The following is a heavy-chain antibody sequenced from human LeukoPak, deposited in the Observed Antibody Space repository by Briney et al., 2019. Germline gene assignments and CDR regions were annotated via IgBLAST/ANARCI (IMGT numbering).Heavy chain of an antibody. J-gene: IGHJ4*02. Sequence: SETLSLTCTVSGGSISTISSGTYYWGWIRQPPGEGLECIGSIYYSGSTYYNPSLRSRVTISVDTSKNQFSLKLNSVTAADTAVYYCARHVLEYSSPLFMWGQGTLVTVSS. CDR2: IYYSGST. CDR3: ARHVLEYSSPLFM. CDR1: GGSISTISSGTYY. V-gene: IGHV4-39*01. D-gene: IGHD6-13*01.